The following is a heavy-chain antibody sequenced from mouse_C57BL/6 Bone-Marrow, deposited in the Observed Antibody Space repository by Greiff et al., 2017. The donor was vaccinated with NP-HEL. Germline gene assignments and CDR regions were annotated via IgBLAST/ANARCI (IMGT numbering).Heavy chain of an antibody. CDR2: IYPGSGNT. J-gene: IGHJ2*01. CDR1: GYTFTDYY. CDR3: ARLANCYYFDY. D-gene: IGHD4-1*01. Sequence: QVQLQQSGAELVRPGASVKLSCKASGYTFTDYYINWVKQRPGQGLEWIARIYPGSGNTYYNEKFKGKATLTAEKSSSTAYMQLSSLTSEDSAVYFCARLANCYYFDYWGQGTTLTVSS. V-gene: IGHV1-76*01.